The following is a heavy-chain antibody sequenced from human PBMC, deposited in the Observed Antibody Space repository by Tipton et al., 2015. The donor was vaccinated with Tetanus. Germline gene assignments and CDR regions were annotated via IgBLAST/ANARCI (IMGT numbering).Heavy chain of an antibody. CDR1: GFTFGTYG. CDR3: AKPRWFNAFHF. D-gene: IGHD4-23*01. Sequence: SLRLSCAASGFTFGTYGMSWVRQAPGKGLEWVSAISSGGDTKSYADSVRGRFTISRDNSRSALFLQMNSLRAEDMALYYCAKPRWFNAFHFWGQGTVVIVSS. J-gene: IGHJ3*01. V-gene: IGHV3-23*01. CDR2: ISSGGDTK.